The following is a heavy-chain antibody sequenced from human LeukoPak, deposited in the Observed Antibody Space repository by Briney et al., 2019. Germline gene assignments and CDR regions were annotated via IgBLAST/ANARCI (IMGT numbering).Heavy chain of an antibody. J-gene: IGHJ3*02. Sequence: SETLSLTCTVSGGPISSYYWSWIRQPPGKGLEWIGYIYYSGSTNYNPSLKSRATISVDTSKKQFSLKLSSVTAADTAVYYCARDALDAFDIWGQGTMVTVSS. CDR3: ARDALDAFDI. V-gene: IGHV4-59*01. CDR2: IYYSGST. CDR1: GGPISSYY.